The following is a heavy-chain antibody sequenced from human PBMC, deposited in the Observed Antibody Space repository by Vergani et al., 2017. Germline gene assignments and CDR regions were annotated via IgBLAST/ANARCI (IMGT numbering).Heavy chain of an antibody. J-gene: IGHJ6*03. Sequence: QVQLVQSGAEVKKPGASVKVSCKASGYTFTSYGITWVRQAPGQGLEWMGWISAYNGNANYAQKLQGRVTMTTDTSTSTGYMELRSLRSDDTAVYYCGGAHYDGSGTYYEYYYYYMDVWGKGTTVTVSS. CDR3: GGAHYDGSGTYYEYYYYYMDV. CDR1: GYTFTSYG. CDR2: ISAYNGNA. D-gene: IGHD3-10*01. V-gene: IGHV1-18*01.